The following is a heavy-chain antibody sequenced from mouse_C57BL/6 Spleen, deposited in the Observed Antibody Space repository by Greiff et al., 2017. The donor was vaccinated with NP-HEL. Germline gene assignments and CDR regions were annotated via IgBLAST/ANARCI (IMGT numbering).Heavy chain of an antibody. D-gene: IGHD2-1*01. CDR1: GYTFTSYW. J-gene: IGHJ2*01. CDR3: ARREVTTRYFDY. CDR2: IYPGSGST. Sequence: VQLQQPGAELVKPGASVKMSCKASGYTFTSYWITWVKQRPGQGLEWIGDIYPGSGSTNYNEKFKSKATLTVDTSSSTAYMQLSSLTSEDSAVYYCARREVTTRYFDYWGQGTTLTVSS. V-gene: IGHV1-55*01.